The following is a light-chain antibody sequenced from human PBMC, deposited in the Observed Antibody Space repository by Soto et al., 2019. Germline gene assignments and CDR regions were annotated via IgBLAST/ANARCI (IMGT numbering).Light chain of an antibody. J-gene: IGKJ1*01. CDR1: QNITNN. V-gene: IGKV1-39*01. Sequence: DRVTITCQASQNITNNLSWYQQKPGKVPDLLIYSASTLYSGVPSRFSGSGSGTEFTLTISNLQPEDFATYYCQQTYSLPRTFAQGTKVDIK. CDR2: SAS. CDR3: QQTYSLPRT.